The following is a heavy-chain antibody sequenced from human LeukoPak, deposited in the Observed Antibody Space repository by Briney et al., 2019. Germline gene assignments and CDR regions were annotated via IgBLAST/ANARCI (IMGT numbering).Heavy chain of an antibody. CDR1: GFTFSTYG. CDR3: AKVDSSNWFVFPDY. D-gene: IGHD6-13*01. J-gene: IGHJ4*02. V-gene: IGHV3-30*02. CDR2: IRFDGSIK. Sequence: GGSLRLSCAASGFTFSTYGMHWVRQAPGKGLEWVAFIRFDGSIKYYTDSVKGRFTISRDNSKNTLYLQMNSLRAEDTALYYCAKVDSSNWFVFPDYWGQGTLVTVSS.